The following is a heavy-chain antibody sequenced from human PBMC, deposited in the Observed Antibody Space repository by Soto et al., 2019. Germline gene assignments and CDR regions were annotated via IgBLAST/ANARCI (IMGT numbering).Heavy chain of an antibody. CDR2: IKSKTDGGTT. V-gene: IGHV3-15*07. Sequence: GGSLRLSCAASGFTFSNAWMNWVRQAPGKGLEWVGRIKSKTDGGTTDYAAPVKGRFTISRDDSKNTLYLQMNSLKTEDTAVYYCTTDEFLGAGTTSGDYWGQGTLVTVSS. CDR1: GFTFSNAW. D-gene: IGHD1-7*01. J-gene: IGHJ4*02. CDR3: TTDEFLGAGTTSGDY.